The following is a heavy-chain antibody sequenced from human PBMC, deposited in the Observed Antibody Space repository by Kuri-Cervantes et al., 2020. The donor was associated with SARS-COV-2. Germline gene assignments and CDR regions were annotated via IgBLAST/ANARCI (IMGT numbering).Heavy chain of an antibody. D-gene: IGHD3-3*01. CDR2: IIPIFGTA. J-gene: IGHJ6*03. CDR3: ARGGYYDFWNYYYMDV. CDR1: GGTFSSYA. V-gene: IGHV1-69*05. Sequence: SVKVSCKASGGTFSSYAISWVRQAPGQGLEWMGGIIPIFGTANYAQNFQGRVTITRDTSASTINMELSGLRSEDTAVYYCARGGYYDFWNYYYMDVWGKGTTVTVSS.